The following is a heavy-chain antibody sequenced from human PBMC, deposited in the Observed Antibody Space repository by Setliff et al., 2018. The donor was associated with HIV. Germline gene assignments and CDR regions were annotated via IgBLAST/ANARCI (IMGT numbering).Heavy chain of an antibody. CDR1: GFTFSSYA. Sequence: GESLKISCAASGFTFSSYAMSWVRQTPEKGLEWVSIITSGGSTYYADSAKGRFIISRDNSQNTLYLQVNSLRADDTAIYYCAKGFRPVDTALVSGPTYWGQGIRVTVSS. D-gene: IGHD5-18*01. CDR3: AKGFRPVDTALVSGPTY. CDR2: ITSGGST. J-gene: IGHJ4*02. V-gene: IGHV3-23*01.